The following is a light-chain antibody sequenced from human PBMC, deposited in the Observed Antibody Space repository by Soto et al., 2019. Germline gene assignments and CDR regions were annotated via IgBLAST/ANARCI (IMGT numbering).Light chain of an antibody. V-gene: IGKV1-39*01. CDR1: QNIPGY. J-gene: IGKJ1*01. CDR2: AAS. Sequence: DTPMTQSPSSLSASVGDRVTITCRASQNIPGYLNWFQQKPGKAPKLLIYAASRLQSGVPSRFSGSESGTDFTLTISSLQPEDFATYYCLQTYSAPRTFGQGTKVEI. CDR3: LQTYSAPRT.